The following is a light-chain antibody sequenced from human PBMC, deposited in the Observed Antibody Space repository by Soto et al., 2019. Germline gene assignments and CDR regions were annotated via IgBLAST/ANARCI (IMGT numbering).Light chain of an antibody. J-gene: IGLJ1*01. CDR1: SSDVGGYNY. CDR2: EVN. V-gene: IGLV2-8*01. CDR3: QSYDSTLSARYV. Sequence: QSVLTQPPSTSGSPGQSVAISCTGTSSDVGGYNYVSWYQQHPGKAPKLMIYEVNKRPSGVPDRFSGSKSGNTASLAITGLQAEDEGDYYCQSYDSTLSARYVFGTGTKVTVL.